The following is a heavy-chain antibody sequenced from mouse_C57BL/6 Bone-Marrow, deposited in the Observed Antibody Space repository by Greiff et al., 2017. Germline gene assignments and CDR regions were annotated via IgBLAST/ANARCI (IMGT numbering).Heavy chain of an antibody. J-gene: IGHJ3*01. D-gene: IGHD2-3*01. CDR1: GYTFTDYY. CDR3: AREGYYELAY. V-gene: IGHV1-26*01. CDR2: INPNNGGT. Sequence: EVQLQQSGPELVKPGASVKISCKASGYTFTDYYMNWVKQSHGKSLEWIGDINPNNGGTSYNQKFKGKATLTVDKSSSTAYMELRSLTSEDSAVYYCAREGYYELAYWGQGTLVTVSA.